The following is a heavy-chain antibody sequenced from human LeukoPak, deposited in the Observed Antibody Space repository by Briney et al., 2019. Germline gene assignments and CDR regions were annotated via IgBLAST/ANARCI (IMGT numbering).Heavy chain of an antibody. CDR2: IKGDGSSI. J-gene: IGHJ4*02. CDR3: VRGTIAAAGIDY. CDR1: GFTFSSCS. V-gene: IGHV3-74*01. D-gene: IGHD6-13*01. Sequence: GGSLRLSCAASGFTFSSCSMHWVRQAPGKGLVWVTRIKGDGSSISYTDSVKGRFTIFRDNAKNTLFLQMDSLRAEDTAVYYCVRGTIAAAGIDYWGQGTLVTVSS.